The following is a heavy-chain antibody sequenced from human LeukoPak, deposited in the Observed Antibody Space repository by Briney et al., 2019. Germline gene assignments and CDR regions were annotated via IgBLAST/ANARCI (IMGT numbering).Heavy chain of an antibody. J-gene: IGHJ5*02. D-gene: IGHD6-13*01. CDR3: ARNIAAAGQDWFDP. CDR1: GYTFTGYY. V-gene: IGHV1-2*02. Sequence: ASVKVSCKASGYTFTGYYMHWVRQAPGQGLEWMGWINPNSGGTNYAQKLQGRVTMTRDTSISTAYMELSRLRSCDTAVYYCARNIAAAGQDWFDPWGQGTLVTVSS. CDR2: INPNSGGT.